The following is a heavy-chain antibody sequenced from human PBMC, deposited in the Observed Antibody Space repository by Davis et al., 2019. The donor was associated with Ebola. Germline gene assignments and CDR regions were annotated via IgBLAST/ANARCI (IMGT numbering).Heavy chain of an antibody. CDR3: ARDYSYGYYYYGMDV. V-gene: IGHV3-33*08. CDR1: GFTFSSFG. CDR2: FWYDGSNK. D-gene: IGHD5-18*01. Sequence: GESLKTPCAASGFTFSSFGMHWVRQAPGKGLVWVAVFWYDGSNKYYADSVKGRFTISRDNSKNTLYLQMNSLRAEDTAVYYCARDYSYGYYYYGMDVWGQGTTVTVSS. J-gene: IGHJ6*02.